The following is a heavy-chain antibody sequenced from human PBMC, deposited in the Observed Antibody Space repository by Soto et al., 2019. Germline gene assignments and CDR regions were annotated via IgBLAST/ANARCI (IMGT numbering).Heavy chain of an antibody. D-gene: IGHD6-6*01. Sequence: EVQLLESGGGLVQPGGSLRLSCAASGFTFSSYAMSWVRQAPGKGLEWVSAISGSGGSTYYADSVKGRFTISRDNSKNTLYLQMNSLRAEDTAVYYCAKVAFEYSSSQGWFDPWGQGTLVTVSS. J-gene: IGHJ5*02. V-gene: IGHV3-23*01. CDR3: AKVAFEYSSSQGWFDP. CDR2: ISGSGGST. CDR1: GFTFSSYA.